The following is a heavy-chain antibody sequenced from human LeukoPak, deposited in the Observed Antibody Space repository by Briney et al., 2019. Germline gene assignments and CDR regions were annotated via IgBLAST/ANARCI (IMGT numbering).Heavy chain of an antibody. CDR1: GYTFTSYD. Sequence: ASVKVSCKASGYTFTSYDINWVRQATGQGLEWMGWMNPNSGNTGYAQKFQGRVTMTRNTSISTAYMELSSLRSEDTAVYYCARVGWADYDILTGYPWWFDPWGQGTLVTVSS. CDR3: ARVGWADYDILTGYPWWFDP. V-gene: IGHV1-8*01. J-gene: IGHJ5*02. CDR2: MNPNSGNT. D-gene: IGHD3-9*01.